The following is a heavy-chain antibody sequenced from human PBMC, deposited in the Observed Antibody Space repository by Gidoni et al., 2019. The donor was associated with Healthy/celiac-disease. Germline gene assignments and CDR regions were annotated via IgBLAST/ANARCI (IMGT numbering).Heavy chain of an antibody. CDR1: GFTFSSYA. D-gene: IGHD3-22*01. J-gene: IGHJ4*02. CDR3: AKDVYYYDSSGYYFTAGDY. V-gene: IGHV3-23*01. CDR2: ISGSGGST. Sequence: EVQLLESGGGLVQRGGSLRLSCAASGFTFSSYALSWVRQAPGKGLEWVSAISGSGGSTYYADSVKGRFTISRDNSKNTLYLQMNSLRAEDTAVYYCAKDVYYYDSSGYYFTAGDYWGQGTLVTVSS.